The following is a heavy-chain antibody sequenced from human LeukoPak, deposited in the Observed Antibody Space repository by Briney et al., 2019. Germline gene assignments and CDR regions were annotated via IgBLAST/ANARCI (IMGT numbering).Heavy chain of an antibody. J-gene: IGHJ4*02. Sequence: KSAETLSLTCTVSGVSISSSSYYWGWLRQPPGKGLEWIGSIYYSGSTYYNPSLKSRVTISVDTSKNQFSLKLSSVTAADTAVYYCANIVAAIYWGQGTLVTVPS. CDR3: ANIVAAIY. V-gene: IGHV4-39*01. CDR2: IYYSGST. D-gene: IGHD1-26*01. CDR1: GVSISSSSYY.